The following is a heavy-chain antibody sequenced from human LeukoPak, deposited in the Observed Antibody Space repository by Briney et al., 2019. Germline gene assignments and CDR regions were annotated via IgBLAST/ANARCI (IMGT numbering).Heavy chain of an antibody. CDR2: INRGGGIA. CDR3: ARRTYPNDAFDI. J-gene: IGHJ3*02. D-gene: IGHD1-7*01. Sequence: PGGSLRLSCAASGFIFSNYEMNWVRQAPGKGLEWVSYINRGGGIAYYVDSVRGRFTISRDNAKNSLHLQMTSLRAEDTAVYYCARRTYPNDAFDIWGQGAMVSVSS. CDR1: GFIFSNYE. V-gene: IGHV3-48*03.